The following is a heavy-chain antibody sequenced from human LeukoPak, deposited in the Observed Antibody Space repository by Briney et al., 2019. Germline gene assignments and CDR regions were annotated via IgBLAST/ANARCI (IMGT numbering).Heavy chain of an antibody. J-gene: IGHJ5*02. CDR1: GGSISSYY. D-gene: IGHD6-13*01. V-gene: IGHV4-59*01. Sequence: SETLSLTCTVSGGSISSYYWSWIRQPPGKGLEWIGYIYYSGSTNYNPSLKSRVTISVDTSKNQFSLKLSSVTAADTAVYYCASSSSSWSGGNNWFDPWGQGTLVTVSS. CDR2: IYYSGST. CDR3: ASSSSSWSGGNNWFDP.